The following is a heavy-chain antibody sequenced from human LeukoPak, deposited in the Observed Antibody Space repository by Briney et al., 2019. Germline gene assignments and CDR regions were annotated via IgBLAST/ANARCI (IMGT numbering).Heavy chain of an antibody. D-gene: IGHD2-15*01. J-gene: IGHJ4*02. Sequence: ASVKVSCKASGYTFTGCYMHWVRQAPGQGLEWMGWINPNSGGTNYAQKFQGRVTMTRDTSISTAYMELSRLRSDDTAAYYCALCSGGSCYLFDYWGQGTLVTVSS. CDR1: GYTFTGCY. CDR3: ALCSGGSCYLFDY. CDR2: INPNSGGT. V-gene: IGHV1-2*02.